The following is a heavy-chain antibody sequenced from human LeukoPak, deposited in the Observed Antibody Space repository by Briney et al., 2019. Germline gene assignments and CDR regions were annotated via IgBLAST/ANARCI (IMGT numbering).Heavy chain of an antibody. CDR3: ARSSSSWLSHLYYYYGMDV. Sequence: GGSLRLSCAASGFTFSDYYMSWIRQAPGKGLEWVSYISSSGSYTNYADSVKGRFTISRDNAKNSLYLQMNSLRAEDTAVYYCARSSSSWLSHLYYYYGMDVWGKGTTVTVSS. D-gene: IGHD6-13*01. CDR1: GFTFSDYY. J-gene: IGHJ6*04. V-gene: IGHV3-11*06. CDR2: ISSSGSYT.